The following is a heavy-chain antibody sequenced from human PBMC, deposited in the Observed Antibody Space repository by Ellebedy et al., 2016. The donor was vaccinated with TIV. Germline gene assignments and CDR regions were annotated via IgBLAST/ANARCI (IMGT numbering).Heavy chain of an antibody. CDR1: GGTFSSYA. Sequence: ASVKVSXXASGGTFSSYAISWVRQAPGQGLEWMGWISAYNGNTNYAQKLQGRVTMTTDTSTSTAYMELRSLRSDDTAVYYCASPAVVVPAAISLRPAPGVDYWGQGTLVTVSS. CDR3: ASPAVVVPAAISLRPAPGVDY. V-gene: IGHV1-18*01. CDR2: ISAYNGNT. J-gene: IGHJ4*02. D-gene: IGHD2-2*02.